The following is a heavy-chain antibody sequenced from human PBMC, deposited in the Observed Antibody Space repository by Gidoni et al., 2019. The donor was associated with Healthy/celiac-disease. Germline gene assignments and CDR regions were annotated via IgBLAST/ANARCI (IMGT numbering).Heavy chain of an antibody. D-gene: IGHD6-13*01. V-gene: IGHV1-2*04. J-gene: IGHJ6*02. CDR2: INPNSGGT. CDR1: GYTFTGYY. Sequence: QVQLVQSGAEVKKPGASVKVSCKASGYTFTGYYMHWVRQAPGQGLEWMGWINPNSGGTNYAQKFQGWVTMTRDTSISTAYMELSRLRSDDTAVYYCARDLTIAAAGTRCYYYYGMDVWGQGTTVTVSS. CDR3: ARDLTIAAAGTRCYYYYGMDV.